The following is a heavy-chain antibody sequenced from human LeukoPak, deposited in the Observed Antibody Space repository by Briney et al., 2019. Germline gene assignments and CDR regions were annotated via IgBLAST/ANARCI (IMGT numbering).Heavy chain of an antibody. CDR2: ISSSSSTI. D-gene: IGHD6-19*01. CDR1: GFTFSSYS. CDR3: ASVSSGWVTVGY. J-gene: IGHJ4*02. Sequence: PGGSLRLSCAASGFTFSSYSMSWVRQAPGKGLEWVSYISSSSSTIYYAASVKGRFTISRDNAKNSLYLQMNSLRAEDTAVYYCASVSSGWVTVGYWGQGTLVTVSS. V-gene: IGHV3-48*01.